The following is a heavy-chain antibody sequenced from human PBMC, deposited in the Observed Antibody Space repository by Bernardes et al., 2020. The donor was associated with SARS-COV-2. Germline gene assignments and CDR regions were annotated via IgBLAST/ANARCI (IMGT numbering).Heavy chain of an antibody. J-gene: IGHJ4*02. D-gene: IGHD6-6*01. V-gene: IGHV3-48*03. CDR3: AREDGSTSSFDY. Sequence: GGSLRLSCAASGFTFTSYEMNWVRQAPGKGLEWLAYISRSGHSIFYADSVKGRFTISRDNAKNSLYLDVNSLRGEDTAVYYCAREDGSTSSFDYWGQGTLVTVSS. CDR2: ISRSGHSI. CDR1: GFTFTSYE.